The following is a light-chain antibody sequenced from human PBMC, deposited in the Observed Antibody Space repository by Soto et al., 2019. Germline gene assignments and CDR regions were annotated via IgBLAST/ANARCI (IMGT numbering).Light chain of an antibody. CDR1: SSDVGGYNY. CDR3: SSYTRSSLVV. V-gene: IGLV2-14*01. Sequence: QSALTQPTSVSGSPGQSITISCTGTSSDVGGYNYVSWYQQHPGKAPKLMIYDVSNRPSGVSNRFSGSQSGNTASRTISGLQAEDVADYYCSSYTRSSLVVFGGGTKLTVL. CDR2: DVS. J-gene: IGLJ2*01.